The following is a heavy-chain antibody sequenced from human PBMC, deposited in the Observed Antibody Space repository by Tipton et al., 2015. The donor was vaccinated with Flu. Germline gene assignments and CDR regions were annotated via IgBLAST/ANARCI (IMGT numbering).Heavy chain of an antibody. V-gene: IGHV4-39*07. CDR1: GGSISSSSYY. Sequence: TLSLTCTVSGGSISSSSYYWGWIRQPPGKGLEWIGSIYYSGSTYYIPSLKSRVTISVDTSKNQFSLKLSSVTAADTAVYYCARGPGRYSSGWYFVDYWGQGTLVTVSS. CDR3: ARGPGRYSSGWYFVDY. D-gene: IGHD6-19*01. CDR2: IYYSGST. J-gene: IGHJ4*02.